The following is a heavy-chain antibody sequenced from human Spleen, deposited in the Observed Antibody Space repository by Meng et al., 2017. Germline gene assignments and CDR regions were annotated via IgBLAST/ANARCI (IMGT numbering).Heavy chain of an antibody. CDR3: TRVLGYCLIMTCYGLGRLDV. CDR2: IRSQAYGGTT. Sequence: GESLKISCRTSGFSFADYAMSWVRQAPGKGLEWVGFIRSQAYGGTTEYAASVKGRFTISRDDSQGIAYLHMNSLRGEDTAVYFCTRVLGYCLIMTCYGLGRLDVWGQGTAVTVSS. V-gene: IGHV3-49*04. J-gene: IGHJ6*02. D-gene: IGHD2-15*01. CDR1: GFSFADYA.